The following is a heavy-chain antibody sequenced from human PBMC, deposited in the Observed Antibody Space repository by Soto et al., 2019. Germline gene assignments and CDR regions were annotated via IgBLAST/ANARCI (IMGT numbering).Heavy chain of an antibody. V-gene: IGHV3-21*01. CDR2: ISSSSSYI. Sequence: GGSLRLSCAASGFTFSSYSMNWVRQAPGKGLEWVSSISSSSSYIYYADSVKCRFTISRDNAKNSLYLQMNSLRAEDTAVYYCARAQAPYDSSGYYYWGQGTLVTVSS. J-gene: IGHJ4*02. CDR3: ARAQAPYDSSGYYY. CDR1: GFTFSSYS. D-gene: IGHD3-22*01.